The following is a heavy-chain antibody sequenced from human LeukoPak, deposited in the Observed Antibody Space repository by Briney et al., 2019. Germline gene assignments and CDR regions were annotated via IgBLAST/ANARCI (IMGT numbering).Heavy chain of an antibody. CDR3: ARDLYDSSGDYYLDAFDI. D-gene: IGHD3-22*01. CDR2: IKQDGSEK. V-gene: IGHV3-7*01. Sequence: GGSLRLSCAASGFTFSSYWMSWVRQAPGKGLEWVANIKQDGSEKYYVDSVKGRFTKSRDNAKNSLSLEMNRLRAEDTAVYYCARDLYDSSGDYYLDAFDIWGQGTMVTVSS. CDR1: GFTFSSYW. J-gene: IGHJ3*02.